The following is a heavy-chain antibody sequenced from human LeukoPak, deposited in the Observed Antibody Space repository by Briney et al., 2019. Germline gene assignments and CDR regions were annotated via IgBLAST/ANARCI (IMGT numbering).Heavy chain of an antibody. CDR2: ISGDGRST. J-gene: IGHJ1*01. V-gene: IGHV3-43*02. D-gene: IGHD1-26*01. CDR3: ARRRRSGTYSNCSQC. CDR1: GFGLDDYT. Sequence: GGSLRLSSAAPGFGLDDYTIHRVRYAPGKGLECVSIISGDGRSTYYTDPVKGRFIVSRDNGKKILYFNMNRLRSEETVFYAGARRRRSGTYSNCSQCWGQGTLFTVSS.